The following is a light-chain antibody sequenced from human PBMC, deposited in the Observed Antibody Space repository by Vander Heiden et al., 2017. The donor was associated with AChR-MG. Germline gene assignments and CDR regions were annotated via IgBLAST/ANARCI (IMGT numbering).Light chain of an antibody. V-gene: IGKV1-5*03. CDR2: QAS. CDR3: QQYEGYST. Sequence: DLQMTHSPSSLSASVGDRVTITCRASQSISTWLAWYQQKPGTAPKLLIYQASTLKGGVPSRCSGSGSGTEFTLTISSLQPDDFATYYCQQYEGYSTFGQGTKVEI. J-gene: IGKJ1*01. CDR1: QSISTW.